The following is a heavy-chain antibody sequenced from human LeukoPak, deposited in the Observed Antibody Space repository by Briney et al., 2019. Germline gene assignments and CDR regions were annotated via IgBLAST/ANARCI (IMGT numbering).Heavy chain of an antibody. Sequence: SQTLSLTCTVSGGSISSGGYYWSWIRQHPGKGLEWIGYIYYSGTTNYNPSLKSRVTISLDTSRNQFSLKLRSVTTADTAVYYCARRRVYSGSGEFDFWGQGTLVTVSS. J-gene: IGHJ4*02. D-gene: IGHD5-12*01. CDR3: ARRRVYSGSGEFDF. V-gene: IGHV4-31*03. CDR1: GGSISSGGYY. CDR2: IYYSGTT.